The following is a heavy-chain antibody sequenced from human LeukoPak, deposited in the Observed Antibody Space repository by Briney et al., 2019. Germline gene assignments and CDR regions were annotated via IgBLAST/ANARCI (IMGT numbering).Heavy chain of an antibody. CDR1: GGSISSYY. J-gene: IGHJ4*02. CDR2: IYTSGST. Sequence: SETLSLTCTVAGGSISSYYWSWIRQPAGKGLEWIGRIYTSGSTNYNPSLKSRVTMSVDTSKNQFSLKLSSVTAADTAVYYCARGLWIGGYDSTAYFDYWGQGTLVTVSS. D-gene: IGHD5-12*01. V-gene: IGHV4-4*07. CDR3: ARGLWIGGYDSTAYFDY.